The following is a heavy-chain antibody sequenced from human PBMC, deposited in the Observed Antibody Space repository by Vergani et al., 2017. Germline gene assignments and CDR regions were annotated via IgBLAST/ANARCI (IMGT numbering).Heavy chain of an antibody. V-gene: IGHV4-59*01. CDR1: GGSISSYY. J-gene: IGHJ4*02. D-gene: IGHD5-18*01. CDR3: ARERDTAMDTSYFDY. CDR2: IYYSGST. Sequence: QVQLQESGPGLVKPSETLSLTCTVSGGSISSYYWSWIRQPPGKGLEWIGYIYYSGSTNYNPSLKSRVTISVDTSKNQFSLKLSSVTAADTAVYYCARERDTAMDTSYFDYWGQGTLVTVSS.